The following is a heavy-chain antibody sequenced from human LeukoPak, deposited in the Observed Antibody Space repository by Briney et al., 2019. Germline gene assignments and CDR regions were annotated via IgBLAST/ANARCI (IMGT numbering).Heavy chain of an antibody. CDR3: AREFSFKVTFDY. CDR2: ISSSGSTI. J-gene: IGHJ4*02. D-gene: IGHD2-21*02. V-gene: IGHV3-11*04. CDR1: GFIFSDYY. Sequence: GGSLRLSCAASGFIFSDYYMSWIHQAPGKGLEWVSSISSSGSTIHCAESVKGRFTISRDNAKNSLYLQMNSLRAEDTAVYYCAREFSFKVTFDYWGQGTLVTGSS.